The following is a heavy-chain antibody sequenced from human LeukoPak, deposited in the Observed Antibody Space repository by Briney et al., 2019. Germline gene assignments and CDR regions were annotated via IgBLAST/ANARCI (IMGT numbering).Heavy chain of an antibody. J-gene: IGHJ1*01. D-gene: IGHD2-15*01. V-gene: IGHV3-21*01. CDR2: ISSSSSYI. CDR3: ARVPGVVCSGGSGYSDFQH. CDR1: EFTFSSYS. Sequence: GGSLRLSCAASEFTFSSYSMNWVRQAPGKGLEWVSSISSSSSYIYYADSVKGRFTISRDNAKNSLYLQMNSLRAEDTAVYYCARVPGVVCSGGSGYSDFQHGGQGTLVTVSS.